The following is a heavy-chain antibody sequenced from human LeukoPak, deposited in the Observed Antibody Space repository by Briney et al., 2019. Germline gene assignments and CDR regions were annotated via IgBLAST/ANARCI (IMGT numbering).Heavy chain of an antibody. CDR1: GGTFSSYA. Sequence: SVKVSCKASGGTFSSYAISWVRQAPGQGLEWMGRIIPILGIANYAQKFQGRVTITADKSTSTAYMELSSLRSEDTAVYYCARDRVDTAMVNVYWGQGTLVTVSS. CDR3: ARDRVDTAMVNVY. CDR2: IIPILGIA. D-gene: IGHD5-18*01. J-gene: IGHJ4*02. V-gene: IGHV1-69*04.